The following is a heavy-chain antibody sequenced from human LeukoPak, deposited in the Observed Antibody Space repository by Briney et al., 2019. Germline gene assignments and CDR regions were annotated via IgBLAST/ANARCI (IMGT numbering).Heavy chain of an antibody. CDR3: ARGDPTVTTEQYLDY. V-gene: IGHV3-33*01. J-gene: IGHJ4*02. D-gene: IGHD4-17*01. CDR2: IWYDGSNK. CDR1: GFSFSNYD. Sequence: PGGSLRLSCAASGFSFSNYDMHWVRQARGKGLEWVAVIWYDGSNKYYADSVKGRFTISRDNSENTLYLQMNSLRVEDTAVYYCARGDPTVTTEQYLDYWGQGTLVTVSS.